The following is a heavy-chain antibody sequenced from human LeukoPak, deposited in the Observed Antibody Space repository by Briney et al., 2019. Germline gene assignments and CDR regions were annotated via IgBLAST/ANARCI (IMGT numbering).Heavy chain of an antibody. CDR2: IYYSGST. CDR3: ARLMRGYSGYEGNLDY. Sequence: PSETLSLTCTVSGGSISSYYWTWVRQPAGKGLEWIGYIYYSGSTNYNPSLKSRVTISVDTSKNQFSLKLTSVTAADTAVYFCARLMRGYSGYEGNLDYWGQGTLVTVSS. D-gene: IGHD5-12*01. CDR1: GGSISSYY. J-gene: IGHJ4*02. V-gene: IGHV4-59*03.